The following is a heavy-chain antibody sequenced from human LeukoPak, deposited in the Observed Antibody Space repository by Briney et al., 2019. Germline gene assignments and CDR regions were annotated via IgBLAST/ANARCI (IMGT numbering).Heavy chain of an antibody. CDR2: ISYDGSNK. J-gene: IGHJ4*02. V-gene: IGHV3-30*18. CDR1: GLTFSSYG. CDR3: AKDREQWLGGGFFDY. D-gene: IGHD6-19*01. Sequence: GRSLRLSCAASGLTFSSYGMHWVRQAPGKGLEWVAVISYDGSNKYYADSVKGRFTISRDNSKNTLYLQMSSPRAEDTAVYYCAKDREQWLGGGFFDYWGQGTLVTVSS.